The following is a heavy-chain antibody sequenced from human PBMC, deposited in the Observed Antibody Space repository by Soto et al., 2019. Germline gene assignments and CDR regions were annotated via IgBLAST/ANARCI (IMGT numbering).Heavy chain of an antibody. D-gene: IGHD6-13*01. Sequence: QVQLQESGPGLVKPSETLSLTCTVSGGSVSSGSYYWSWIRQPPGKGLEWIGYIYYSGSTNYNPSRKRRVTISVDTSKNQFSLKLSSVTAADTAVYYCARVLYSSSWSFFDYWGQGTLVTVSS. CDR1: GGSVSSGSYY. CDR3: ARVLYSSSWSFFDY. V-gene: IGHV4-61*01. J-gene: IGHJ4*02. CDR2: IYYSGST.